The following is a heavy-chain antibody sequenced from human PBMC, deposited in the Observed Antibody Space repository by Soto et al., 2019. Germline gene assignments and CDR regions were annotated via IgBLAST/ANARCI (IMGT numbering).Heavy chain of an antibody. CDR1: GYTFIDYD. Sequence: ASVKVSCKASGYTFIDYDINWVRQATGQGLEWKGWMNPNSGKTSYAQKIKGKINKTKKNSTTKTNKELSNLKTEDTAVYYCATGLLDYWGLGTLVTVSS. J-gene: IGHJ4*02. CDR3: ATGLLDY. D-gene: IGHD2-15*01. CDR2: MNPNSGKT. V-gene: IGHV1-8*01.